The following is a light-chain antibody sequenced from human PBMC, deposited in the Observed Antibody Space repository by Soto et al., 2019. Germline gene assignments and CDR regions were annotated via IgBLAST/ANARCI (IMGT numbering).Light chain of an antibody. Sequence: DIQMTQSPSTLSASVGDRVTIICRASQSISSWLAWYQQKPGKAPKLLIYDASSLESGVPSRFSGSGSGTEFTLTISSLQPDDFPTYYCQQYNSYSMYTFGQGTKLEIK. CDR1: QSISSW. V-gene: IGKV1-5*02. J-gene: IGKJ2*01. CDR2: DAS. CDR3: QQYNSYSMYT.